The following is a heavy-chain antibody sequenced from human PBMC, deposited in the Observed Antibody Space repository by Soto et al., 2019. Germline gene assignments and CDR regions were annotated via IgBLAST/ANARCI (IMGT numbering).Heavy chain of an antibody. V-gene: IGHV6-1*01. CDR3: ATELYCSGGSCYDGFDP. Sequence: PSQTLSLTCAISGESVSSNSAAWNWIRQSPSRGLEWLGRTYYRSKWYNDYAVSVKSRITINADTSKNQFSLQLSSVTPEDTAVYYCATELYCSGGSCYDGFDPWGQGSLVTVSS. CDR2: TYYRSKWYN. D-gene: IGHD2-15*01. J-gene: IGHJ5*02. CDR1: GESVSSNSAA.